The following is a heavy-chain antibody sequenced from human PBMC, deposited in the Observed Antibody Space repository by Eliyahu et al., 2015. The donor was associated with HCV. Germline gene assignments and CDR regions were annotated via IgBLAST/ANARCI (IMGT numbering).Heavy chain of an antibody. J-gene: IGHJ5*02. V-gene: IGHV4-59*01. CDR1: GGSIXPYY. Sequence: QVQLQESGPGLVKPSETLSLTCTVSGGSIXPYYWXWIRQPPGKGLEWVGYIHYSGSTNYNPPLKSRVTISVDTSKNQFSLNLTSVTAADTAMYYCASGGGGIAVTGTGGWFDPWGQGTLVTVSS. CDR2: IHYSGST. CDR3: ASGGGGIAVTGTGGWFDP. D-gene: IGHD6-19*01.